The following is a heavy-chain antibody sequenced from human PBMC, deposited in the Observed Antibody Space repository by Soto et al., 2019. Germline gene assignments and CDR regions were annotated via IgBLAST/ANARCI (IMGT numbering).Heavy chain of an antibody. Sequence: PGGSLRLSCAASGFTFSSYAMHWVRQAPGKGLEWVAVISYDGSNKYYADSVKGRFTISRDNSKNTLYLQMNSLRAEDTAVYYCARDWDRPNPGYFDYWGQGTLVTVSS. CDR2: ISYDGSNK. J-gene: IGHJ4*02. CDR3: ARDWDRPNPGYFDY. CDR1: GFTFSSYA. D-gene: IGHD1-26*01. V-gene: IGHV3-30-3*01.